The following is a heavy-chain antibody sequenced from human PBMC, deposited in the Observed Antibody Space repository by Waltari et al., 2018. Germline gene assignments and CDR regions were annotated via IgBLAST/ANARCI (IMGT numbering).Heavy chain of an antibody. Sequence: QVQVVESGGGVVQPGRSLRLSCAASGFTFSSYSMPWVRQAPGKGLEWVAVLSYDGSNKYYADSVKGRFTISRDNAKNTLYLQMNSLRAEDTAVYYCARERLPITTGGGFQHWGQGTQVTVSS. J-gene: IGHJ1*01. V-gene: IGHV3-30*01. D-gene: IGHD2-15*01. CDR2: LSYDGSNK. CDR1: GFTFSSYS. CDR3: ARERLPITTGGGFQH.